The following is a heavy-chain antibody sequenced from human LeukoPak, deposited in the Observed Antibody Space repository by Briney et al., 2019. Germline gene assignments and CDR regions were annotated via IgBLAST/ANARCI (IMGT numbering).Heavy chain of an antibody. D-gene: IGHD3-16*01. CDR1: GFTFSSYE. J-gene: IGHJ4*02. Sequence: PGGSLRLSCAASGFTFSSYEMNWVRQPPGKGLEWLANIKNDGSQTYYVDSVKGRFTISRDNAKNSLYLQMNSLRDEDTAVYYCVRDYVWGTSEPDYWGQGTLVTVSS. CDR3: VRDYVWGTSEPDY. V-gene: IGHV3-7*01. CDR2: IKNDGSQT.